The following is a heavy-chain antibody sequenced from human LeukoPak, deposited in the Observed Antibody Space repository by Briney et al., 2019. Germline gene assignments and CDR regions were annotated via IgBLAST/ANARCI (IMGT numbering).Heavy chain of an antibody. CDR3: ARDGSGYDWEGFDY. CDR1: GYTFTGYY. D-gene: IGHD5-12*01. Sequence: ASVKVSCKASGYTFTGYYMHWVRQAPGQGLEWMGWINPNSGGTNYAQKFQGRVTMTRDMSTSTVYMELSSLRSEDTAVYYCARDGSGYDWEGFDYWGQGTLVTVSS. CDR2: INPNSGGT. J-gene: IGHJ4*02. V-gene: IGHV1-2*02.